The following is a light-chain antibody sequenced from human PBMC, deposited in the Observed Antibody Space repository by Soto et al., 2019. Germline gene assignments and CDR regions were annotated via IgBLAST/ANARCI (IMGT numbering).Light chain of an antibody. CDR1: QSVSRD. V-gene: IGKV3-15*01. Sequence: IVMTQSPATLSLSPGERATLSCRASQSVSRDLAWYQQKPGQPPPVLIYFASTRATTVPDRFSGSGSGTEFTLTISSLQSEDFAVYYCQQYNNWPLTFGGGTKVEIK. J-gene: IGKJ4*01. CDR2: FAS. CDR3: QQYNNWPLT.